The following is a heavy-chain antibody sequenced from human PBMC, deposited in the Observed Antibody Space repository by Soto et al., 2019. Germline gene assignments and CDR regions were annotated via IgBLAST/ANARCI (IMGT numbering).Heavy chain of an antibody. J-gene: IGHJ4*02. CDR1: GGSINSYW. Sequence: SETLSLTCTVSGGSINSYWWSWIRQPAGKGLEWVGRVYSSGTTDYNPSLNSRATMSVETSKNQFSLKLSSVTAADTAVYYCARDIASYAYGEGYWGQGIQVTVSS. CDR2: VYSSGTT. D-gene: IGHD2-21*01. V-gene: IGHV4-4*07. CDR3: ARDIASYAYGEGY.